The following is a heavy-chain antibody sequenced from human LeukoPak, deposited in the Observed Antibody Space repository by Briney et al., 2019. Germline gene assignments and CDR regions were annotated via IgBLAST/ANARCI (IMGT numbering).Heavy chain of an antibody. CDR2: MTPSSGNT. CDR3: ARGDY. V-gene: IGHV1-8*02. J-gene: IGHJ4*02. CDR1: GYTFTSYD. Sequence: GASVKVSCKASGYTFTSYDINWVRQAPGQGLEWMGYMTPSSGNTGYAQKFQGRITLTSNTSINTVYMQLSSLRSEDTAVYYCARGDYWSQGTLVTVSS.